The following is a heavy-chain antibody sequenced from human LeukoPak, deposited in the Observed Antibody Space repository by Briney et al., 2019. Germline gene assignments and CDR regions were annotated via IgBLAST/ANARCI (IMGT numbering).Heavy chain of an antibody. V-gene: IGHV3-7*01. J-gene: IGHJ6*04. CDR3: ARGLRGLDV. D-gene: IGHD2-21*02. Sequence: GGSLRLSCAASGFTFSDYWMSWVRQAPGKGLEWVATIKEDGSEKYYVDSVKGRFTISRDNAKNSLYLQMNSLRAEDTAVYFCARGLRGLDVWGKGATVTISS. CDR1: GFTFSDYW. CDR2: IKEDGSEK.